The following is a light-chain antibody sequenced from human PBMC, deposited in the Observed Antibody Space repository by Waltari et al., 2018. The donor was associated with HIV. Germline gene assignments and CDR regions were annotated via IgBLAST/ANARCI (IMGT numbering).Light chain of an antibody. CDR1: QGISSY. V-gene: IGKV1-9*01. J-gene: IGKJ2*01. CDR3: QQLNSYPMYT. CDR2: AAS. Sequence: DIRLTQSPSFLSASVGDRVTITCRASQGISSYLAWYQQKPGKAPKPLIYAASTLQSGVPSRFSGSGSGTEFTLTISSLQPEDFATYYCQQLNSYPMYTFGQGTKLEIK.